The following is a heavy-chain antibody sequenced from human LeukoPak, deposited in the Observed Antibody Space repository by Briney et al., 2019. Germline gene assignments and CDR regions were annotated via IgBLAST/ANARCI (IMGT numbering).Heavy chain of an antibody. CDR3: TKGQFPYYYYYGMDV. Sequence: GGSLRLSCAASGLTVTNAWMNWVRQAPGKGLEWVAVISYDGSNTYYADSVEGRFTISRDNSKNTLYLQMNSLRAEDTAVYYCTKGQFPYYYYYGMDVWGQGTTVTVSS. J-gene: IGHJ6*02. CDR1: GLTVTNAW. V-gene: IGHV3-30*18. CDR2: ISYDGSNT.